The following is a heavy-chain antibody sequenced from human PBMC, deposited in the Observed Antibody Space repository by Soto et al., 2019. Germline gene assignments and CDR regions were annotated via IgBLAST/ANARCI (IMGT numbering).Heavy chain of an antibody. CDR2: LYPSGST. CDR3: ARETVHGDRYNFYYAMDV. V-gene: IGHV4-4*07. D-gene: IGHD4-17*01. Sequence: PSETLSLTCTVSGDSMSSSYWSWIRQPAGKGLEWVGRLYPSGSTNYNPSLRSRVTMSVDTSKNQFSLRLSSVTAADTAVYYCARETVHGDRYNFYYAMDVWGQGTTVTVSS. J-gene: IGHJ6*02. CDR1: GDSMSSSY.